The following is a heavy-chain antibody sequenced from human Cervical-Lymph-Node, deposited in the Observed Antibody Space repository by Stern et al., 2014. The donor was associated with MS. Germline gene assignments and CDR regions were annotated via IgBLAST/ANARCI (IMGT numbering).Heavy chain of an antibody. CDR3: ATGITDSYYFDY. V-gene: IGHV4-39*01. D-gene: IGHD1-14*01. CDR2: IHYSGST. J-gene: IGHJ4*02. CDR1: GGSISSSSYY. Sequence: VQLLESGPGLVKPSETLSLTCTVSGGSISSSSYYWGWIRQPPGKGLEWIGSIHYSGSTYYNPSLKSRVTLSVHTSQKQVSLKRSSVTAADTAVYYCATGITDSYYFDYWGQGTLVTVSS.